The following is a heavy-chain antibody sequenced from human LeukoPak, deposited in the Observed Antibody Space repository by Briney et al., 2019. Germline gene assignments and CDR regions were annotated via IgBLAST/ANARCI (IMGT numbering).Heavy chain of an antibody. CDR3: ASYYDSSGYRPSRFDY. J-gene: IGHJ4*02. CDR1: GYTFTGYY. Sequence: GGSVKVSCKASGYTFTGYYMHWVGQAPGQGLEWMGWINPAGGATYYAQTFQDRVTMTRDTSITTGYMELSRLIADDTAMYYCASYYDSSGYRPSRFDYWGQGTLVTVSS. D-gene: IGHD3-22*01. V-gene: IGHV1-2*02. CDR2: INPAGGAT.